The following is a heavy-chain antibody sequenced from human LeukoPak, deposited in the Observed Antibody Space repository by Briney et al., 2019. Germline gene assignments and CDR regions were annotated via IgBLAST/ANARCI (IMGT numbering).Heavy chain of an antibody. D-gene: IGHD3-16*02. Sequence: SETLSLTCAVSGYSISNGYYWGWIRQPPGKGLEWIGSIYHSGSTYYNPSLKSRVTISVDTSKNQFSLKLSSVTAADTAVYYCARDRYDYVWGSYRLSFDPWGQGTLVTVSS. CDR3: ARDRYDYVWGSYRLSFDP. J-gene: IGHJ5*02. CDR2: IYHSGST. CDR1: GYSISNGYY. V-gene: IGHV4-38-2*02.